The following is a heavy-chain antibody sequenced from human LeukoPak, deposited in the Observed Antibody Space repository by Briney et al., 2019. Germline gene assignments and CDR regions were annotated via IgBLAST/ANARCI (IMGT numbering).Heavy chain of an antibody. CDR1: GYTFTNYA. J-gene: IGHJ4*02. CDR3: ARAFQSLGGLSLPDY. CDR2: IHPSTGNP. V-gene: IGHV7-4-1*02. D-gene: IGHD3-16*02. Sequence: ASVKASCKASGYTFTNYAMNWVRQAPGQGLEWMGWIHPSTGNPTYAQGFTGRFVFSLDTSVSTTYLQISSLKAEDTAVYFCARAFQSLGGLSLPDYWGQGTLVTVSS.